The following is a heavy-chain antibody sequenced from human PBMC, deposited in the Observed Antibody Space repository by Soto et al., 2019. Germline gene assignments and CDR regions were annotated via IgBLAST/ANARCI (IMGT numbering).Heavy chain of an antibody. Sequence: SVKVSCKASGGTFSSYAISWVRQAPGQGLEWMGGIIPIFGTANYAQKFQGRVTITADESTSTAYMELSSLRSEDTAVYYCASGRAEMATIRNYYYGMDVWGQGTTVTVSS. CDR2: IIPIFGTA. CDR1: GGTFSSYA. D-gene: IGHD5-12*01. CDR3: ASGRAEMATIRNYYYGMDV. V-gene: IGHV1-69*13. J-gene: IGHJ6*02.